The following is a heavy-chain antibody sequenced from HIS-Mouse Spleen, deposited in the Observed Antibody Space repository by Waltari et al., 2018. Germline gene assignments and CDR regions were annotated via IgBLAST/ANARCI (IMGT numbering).Heavy chain of an antibody. CDR1: GGTFSRYA. CDR2: IIPIFGTA. D-gene: IGHD7-27*01. V-gene: IGHV1-69*01. CDR3: ASWAGDGGAYYYYGMDV. Sequence: QVQLVQSGAEVKKPGSSVKVSCKASGGTFSRYAISWVRTAPGQGLEWMGGIIPIFGTANYAQKFQGRVTITADESTSTAYMELSSLRSEDTAVYYCASWAGDGGAYYYYGMDVWGQGTTVTVSS. J-gene: IGHJ6*02.